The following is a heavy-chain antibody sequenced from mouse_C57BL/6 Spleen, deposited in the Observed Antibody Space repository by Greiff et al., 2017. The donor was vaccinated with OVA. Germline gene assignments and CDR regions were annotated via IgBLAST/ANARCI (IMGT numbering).Heavy chain of an antibody. D-gene: IGHD1-1*01. CDR1: GYTFTDYY. CDR3: ASGSNYFDY. V-gene: IGHV1-76*01. J-gene: IGHJ2*01. Sequence: QVQLKESGAELVRPGASVKLSCKASGYTFTDYYINWVKQRPGQGLEWIARIYPGSGNTYYNEKFKGKATLTAEKSSSTAYMQLSSLTSEDSAVYFCASGSNYFDYWGQGTTLTVSA. CDR2: IYPGSGNT.